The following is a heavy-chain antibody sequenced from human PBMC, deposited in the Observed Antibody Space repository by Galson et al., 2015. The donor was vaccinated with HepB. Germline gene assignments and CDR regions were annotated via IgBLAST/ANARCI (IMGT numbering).Heavy chain of an antibody. CDR2: ISYDGSNK. J-gene: IGHJ6*03. V-gene: IGHV3-30*18. CDR1: GFTFSSYG. CDR3: AKDRTGKFWSGPTPMDV. D-gene: IGHD3-3*01. Sequence: SLRLSCAASGFTFSSYGMHWVRQAPGKGLEWVAVISYDGSNKYYADSVKGRFTISRDNSKNTLYLQMNSLRAEDTAVYYCAKDRTGKFWSGPTPMDVWGKGTTVTVSS.